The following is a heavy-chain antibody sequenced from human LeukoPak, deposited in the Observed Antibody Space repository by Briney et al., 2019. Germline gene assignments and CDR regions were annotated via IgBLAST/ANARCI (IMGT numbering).Heavy chain of an antibody. V-gene: IGHV3-7*01. CDR2: IKPDGSGK. CDR3: ARDGGRNNDY. J-gene: IGHJ4*02. D-gene: IGHD3-3*01. Sequence: PGGSLRLSCAASGFTFSSYWMTWVRHAPGKGREWVANIKPDGSGKYYVDSVKGRFIISRDNAKNSLNLQMNSLRTEDTAVYYCARDGGRNNDYWGQGTLVTVSS. CDR1: GFTFSSYW.